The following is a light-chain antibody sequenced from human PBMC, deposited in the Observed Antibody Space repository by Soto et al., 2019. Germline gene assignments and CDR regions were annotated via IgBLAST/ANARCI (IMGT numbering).Light chain of an antibody. Sequence: QSVLTQPPSVSAAPGQKVTISCSGSSSNIGNNYVSWYQQLPGTAPKVLIYDNNKRPSGIPDRFSGSKSGTSATLGITGLQTGDEADYYCGTLDSSLSVGVFGGGTKLTVL. J-gene: IGLJ3*02. CDR2: DNN. CDR3: GTLDSSLSVGV. CDR1: SSNIGNNY. V-gene: IGLV1-51*01.